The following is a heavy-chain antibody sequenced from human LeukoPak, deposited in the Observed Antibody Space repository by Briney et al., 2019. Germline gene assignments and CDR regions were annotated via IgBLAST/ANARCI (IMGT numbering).Heavy chain of an antibody. D-gene: IGHD2-8*01. CDR1: GYTFPSYF. V-gene: IGHV1-46*01. Sequence: GASVKVSCKASGYTFPSYFMHWVRQAPGQGLEWMGIINPTGGSTTYAQKFQGRVTLTRDTSTSTVYMELSSLRSEDTAVYYCARGYCTNGLCRLFDYWGQGTLVTVSS. CDR3: ARGYCTNGLCRLFDY. J-gene: IGHJ4*02. CDR2: INPTGGST.